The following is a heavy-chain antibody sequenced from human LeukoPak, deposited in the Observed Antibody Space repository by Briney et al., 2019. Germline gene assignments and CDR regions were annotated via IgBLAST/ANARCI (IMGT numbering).Heavy chain of an antibody. Sequence: PGESLKISCKASGYSFTSYWIGWVRQMPGKGLEYMGIINPGDSDTRYGPSFQGQVTISADKSISTAYLQWSSLKASDTAMYYCARQAATAYDYSDYWGQGTPVTVSS. CDR3: ARQAATAYDYSDY. V-gene: IGHV5-51*01. CDR1: GYSFTSYW. D-gene: IGHD1-1*01. CDR2: INPGDSDT. J-gene: IGHJ4*02.